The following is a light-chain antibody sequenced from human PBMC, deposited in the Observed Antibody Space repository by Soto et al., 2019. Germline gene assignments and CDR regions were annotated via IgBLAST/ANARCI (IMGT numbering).Light chain of an antibody. CDR2: AAS. CDR3: QQLFDSPIT. J-gene: IGKJ5*01. V-gene: IGKV1-9*01. CDR1: QGISSY. Sequence: DIQLTQSPSFLSPSIGETVPIACRASQGISSYLAWYQVKPGKAPKLLIYAASTLESGVPSRFSATVSGTEFSLTITSLQPEDFATYYCQQLFDSPITFGQGTRLEIK.